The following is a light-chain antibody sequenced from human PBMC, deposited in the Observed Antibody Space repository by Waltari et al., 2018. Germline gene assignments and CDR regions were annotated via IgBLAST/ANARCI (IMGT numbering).Light chain of an antibody. CDR1: QSVSRS. CDR3: QHYVTLPAT. V-gene: IGKV3-20*01. CDR2: GAS. Sequence: EIVLTQSPGIVSLSPGERATLSCRDSQSVSRSLAWYQQKPGQAPRLLIYGASSRATGIPDRFSGGGSGTDFSLTVSRLEPEDFAVYYCQHYVTLPATFGQGTKVEIK. J-gene: IGKJ1*01.